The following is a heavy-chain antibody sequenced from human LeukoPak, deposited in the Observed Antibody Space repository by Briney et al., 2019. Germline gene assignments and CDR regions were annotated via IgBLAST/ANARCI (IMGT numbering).Heavy chain of an antibody. CDR2: IKSKTDGGTT. Sequence: GGSLRLSCAASGFTFSNAWMSWVRQAPGKGLEWVGRIKSKTDGGTTDYAAPVKGRFTISRDDSKNTLYLQMNSLKTEDTAVYYCTTEKLYYYDSSGYDHDAFDIWGQGTMVTVSS. CDR1: GFTFSNAW. J-gene: IGHJ3*02. V-gene: IGHV3-15*01. CDR3: TTEKLYYYDSSGYDHDAFDI. D-gene: IGHD3-22*01.